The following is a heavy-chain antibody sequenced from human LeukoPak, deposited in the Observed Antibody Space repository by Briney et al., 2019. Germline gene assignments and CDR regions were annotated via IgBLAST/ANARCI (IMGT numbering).Heavy chain of an antibody. CDR1: GFTFSTYA. CDR2: MRGNGGST. CDR3: ARGKGHDTSSTDY. J-gene: IGHJ4*02. V-gene: IGHV3-23*01. D-gene: IGHD3-10*01. Sequence: PGGSLRLSCAASGFTFSTYAMSWVRQAPGKGLEWVSAMRGNGGSTEYVDSVRGRFIISRDNSKNTLYLQMNSLRAEDTAVYYCARGKGHDTSSTDYWGQGTLVTVSS.